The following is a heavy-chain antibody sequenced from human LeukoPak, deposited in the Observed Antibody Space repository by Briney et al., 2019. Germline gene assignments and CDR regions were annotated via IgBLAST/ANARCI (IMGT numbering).Heavy chain of an antibody. V-gene: IGHV4-31*03. CDR3: AREVATTNPDNWFDP. J-gene: IGHJ5*02. D-gene: IGHD5-12*01. CDR1: GGSISSGGYY. Sequence: SETLSLTCTVSGGSISSGGYYWSWIRQHPGKGLEWIGYIYYSGSTYYNPSLKSRVTISVDTSKNQFSLRLSSVTAADTAVYYCAREVATTNPDNWFDPWGQGTLVTVSS. CDR2: IYYSGST.